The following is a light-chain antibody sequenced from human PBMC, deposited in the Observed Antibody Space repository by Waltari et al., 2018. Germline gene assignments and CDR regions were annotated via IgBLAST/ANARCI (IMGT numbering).Light chain of an antibody. Sequence: DIQMTQSPSSLSASVGDRVTITCRASQSISSYLNWYQQKPGKAPKVLIYAASSLQGGVPSRFSGSGSGTDFTLTISSLQPEDFATYYCQQSYSTPSITFGQGTRLEIK. V-gene: IGKV1-39*01. CDR2: AAS. CDR3: QQSYSTPSIT. J-gene: IGKJ5*01. CDR1: QSISSY.